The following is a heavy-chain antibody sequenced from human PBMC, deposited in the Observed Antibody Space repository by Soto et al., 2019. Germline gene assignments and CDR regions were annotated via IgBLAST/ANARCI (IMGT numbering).Heavy chain of an antibody. CDR3: ARPSKYXYGYSDAFDI. J-gene: IGHJ3*02. V-gene: IGHV5-51*01. Sequence: PGECLKISCKGSGYSFTSDWIGWVRQMPGKGLEWMGIIYPGNSETRYSPSFQGQVTISADKSISTAYLQWSSLKASDTAMYYCARPSKYXYGYSDAFDIWGQGTMVTVSS. CDR2: IYPGNSET. CDR1: GYSFTSDW. D-gene: IGHD5-18*01.